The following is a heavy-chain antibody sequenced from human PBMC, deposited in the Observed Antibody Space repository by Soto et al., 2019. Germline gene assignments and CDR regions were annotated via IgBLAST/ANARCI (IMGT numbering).Heavy chain of an antibody. D-gene: IGHD4-17*01. J-gene: IGHJ4*02. CDR1: GGSISSGGYS. V-gene: IGHV4-30-2*01. Sequence: QLQLQESGSGLVKPSQTLSLTCAVSGGSISSGGYSWSWIRQPPGKGLEWIGYIYHSGSTYYNPSLKSXXPXSXXRSKNQFSLKLSSVTAADTAVYYCAREGYGDEIDYWGLGTLVTVSS. CDR2: IYHSGST. CDR3: AREGYGDEIDY.